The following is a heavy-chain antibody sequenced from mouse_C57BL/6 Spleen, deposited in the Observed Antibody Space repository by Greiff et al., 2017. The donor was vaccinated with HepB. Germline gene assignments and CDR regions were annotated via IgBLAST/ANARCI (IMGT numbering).Heavy chain of an antibody. Sequence: QVQLKESGPELVKPGASVKLSCKASGYTFTSYDINWVKQRPGQGLEWIGWIYPRDGSTKYNEKFKGKATLTVDTSSSTAYMELHSLTSEDSAVYFCARKTTVVEDYAMDYWGQGTSVTVSS. CDR2: IYPRDGST. V-gene: IGHV1-85*01. CDR3: ARKTTVVEDYAMDY. J-gene: IGHJ4*01. CDR1: GYTFTSYD. D-gene: IGHD1-1*01.